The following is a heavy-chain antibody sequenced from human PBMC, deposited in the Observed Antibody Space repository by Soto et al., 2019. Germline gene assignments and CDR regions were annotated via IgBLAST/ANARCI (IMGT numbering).Heavy chain of an antibody. CDR1: GGSISTSRSY. J-gene: IGHJ5*02. CDR2: IFYSGST. V-gene: IGHV4-39*01. D-gene: IGHD2-21*01. Sequence: QLQLLESGPGLVKASETLSLACSVSGGSISTSRSYWAWIRQPPGKGLEWLANIFYSGSTSYNPSLASRVPVSVDTSKNEFSLKLRAVTAADTAVHYCARQPTTGDTDLWFDPWGQGTLVTVSS. CDR3: ARQPTTGDTDLWFDP.